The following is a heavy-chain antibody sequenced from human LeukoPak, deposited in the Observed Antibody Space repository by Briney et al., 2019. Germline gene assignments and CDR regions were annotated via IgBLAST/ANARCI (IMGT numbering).Heavy chain of an antibody. J-gene: IGHJ4*02. CDR1: GGSISSYY. CDR3: ARHALSSHYGSGKSTPYYFDY. D-gene: IGHD3-10*01. Sequence: SETLSLICTVSGGSISSYYWSWLRQPPGKGLEWIGYIYTSGSTNYNPSLKSRVTISVDTSKNQFSLKLSSVTAADTAVYYCARHALSSHYGSGKSTPYYFDYWGQGTLVTVSS. V-gene: IGHV4-4*09. CDR2: IYTSGST.